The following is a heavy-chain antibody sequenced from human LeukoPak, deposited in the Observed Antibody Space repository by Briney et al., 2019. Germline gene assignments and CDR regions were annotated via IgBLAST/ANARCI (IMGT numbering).Heavy chain of an antibody. CDR3: AISSSWFGPEYFQH. J-gene: IGHJ1*01. CDR2: ISAYNGNT. Sequence: GASVKVSCKASGYTFTSYGISWVRQAPGQGLEWMGWISAYNGNTNYAQKLQGRVTMTTDTSTSTAYMELRSLRSDDTAVYYCAISSSWFGPEYFQHWGQGTLVTVSS. V-gene: IGHV1-18*01. D-gene: IGHD6-13*01. CDR1: GYTFTSYG.